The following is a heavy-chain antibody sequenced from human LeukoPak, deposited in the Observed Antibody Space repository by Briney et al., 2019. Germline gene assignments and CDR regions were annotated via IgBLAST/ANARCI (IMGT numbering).Heavy chain of an antibody. V-gene: IGHV3-30*04. CDR3: AREPFWSGYYSNLHFDY. Sequence: GGSLRLSCAVSGFTFINYAMHWVRQAPGEGLEWVAVIAADGRDKHYADSVKGRFTISRDNAKNSLYLQMNSLRAEDTAVYYCAREPFWSGYYSNLHFDYWGQGTLVTVSS. CDR2: IAADGRDK. J-gene: IGHJ4*02. D-gene: IGHD3-3*01. CDR1: GFTFINYA.